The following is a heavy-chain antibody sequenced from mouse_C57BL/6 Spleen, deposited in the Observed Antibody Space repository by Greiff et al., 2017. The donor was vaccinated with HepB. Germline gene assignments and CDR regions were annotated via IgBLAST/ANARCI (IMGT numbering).Heavy chain of an antibody. Sequence: VQLQQSGPELVKPGASVKMSCKASGYTFTDYNMHWVKQSHGKSLEWIGYINPNNGGTSYNQKFKGKATLTVNKSSSTAYMELRSLTSEDSAVYYCARERQLRLRYAMDYWGQGTSVTVSS. V-gene: IGHV1-22*01. CDR3: ARERQLRLRYAMDY. CDR1: GYTFTDYN. J-gene: IGHJ4*01. CDR2: INPNNGGT. D-gene: IGHD3-2*02.